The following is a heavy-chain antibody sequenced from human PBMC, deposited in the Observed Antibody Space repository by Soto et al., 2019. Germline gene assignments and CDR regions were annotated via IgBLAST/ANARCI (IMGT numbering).Heavy chain of an antibody. D-gene: IGHD1-7*01. CDR1: GVSISSGGYY. CDR2: IYYSGST. CDR3: ARGGWNSRSYYFDY. J-gene: IGHJ4*02. Sequence: SETLSLTCTFSGVSISSGGYYWSWIRQHPGKGLEWSGYIYYSGSTYYNPSLKSRVTISVDRSKNQFSLKLSSVTAADTAVYYCARGGWNSRSYYFDYWGQGTLVTVSS. V-gene: IGHV4-31*03.